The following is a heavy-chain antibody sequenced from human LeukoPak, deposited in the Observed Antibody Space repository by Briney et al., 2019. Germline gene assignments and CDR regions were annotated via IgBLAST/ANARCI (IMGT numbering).Heavy chain of an antibody. J-gene: IGHJ4*02. CDR1: GFSIGRGSYS. CDR2: IHHRGST. Sequence: PSQTLSLTCVVSGFSIGRGSYSRSWIRQPPGKGLVWIGHIHHRGSTNYNPSLKSRVTISVDTSKNQFSLKLSSVTAADTAVYYCARHRFRGGDFDYWGQGTLVTVSS. CDR3: ARHRFRGGDFDY. V-gene: IGHV4-61*09. D-gene: IGHD2-21*01.